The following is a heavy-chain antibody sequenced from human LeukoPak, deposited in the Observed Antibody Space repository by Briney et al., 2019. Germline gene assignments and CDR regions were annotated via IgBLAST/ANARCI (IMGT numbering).Heavy chain of an antibody. CDR1: GGSISYYY. D-gene: IGHD1-26*01. CDR2: IYSTGST. V-gene: IGHV4-59*13. Sequence: SETLSLTCTVSGGSISYYYWTWIRQPPGKGLEWIGDIYSTGSTNYNPYLKRRVTISVDTSKNQFSLKLSSVTAADTAVYFCARVRIGETSYDASDVWGLGTMVTVSS. J-gene: IGHJ3*01. CDR3: ARVRIGETSYDASDV.